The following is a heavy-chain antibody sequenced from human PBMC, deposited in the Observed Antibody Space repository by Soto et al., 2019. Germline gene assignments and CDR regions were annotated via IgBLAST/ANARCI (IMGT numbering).Heavy chain of an antibody. V-gene: IGHV3-74*01. J-gene: IGHJ6*03. D-gene: IGHD3-10*01. CDR3: ARRAWYYYGSGSPTSRHYYYYMDV. CDR1: GFTFSSYW. Sequence: GGSLRLSCAASGFTFSSYWMHWVRQAPGKGLVWVSRINSDGSSTSYADSVKGRFTISRDNAKNTLYLQMNSLRAEDTAVYYCARRAWYYYGSGSPTSRHYYYYMDVWGKGTTVTVSS. CDR2: INSDGSST.